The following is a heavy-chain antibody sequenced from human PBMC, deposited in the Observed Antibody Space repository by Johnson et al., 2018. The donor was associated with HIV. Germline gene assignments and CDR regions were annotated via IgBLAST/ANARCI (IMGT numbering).Heavy chain of an antibody. CDR1: GFTFSSYA. D-gene: IGHD6-19*01. J-gene: IGHJ3*02. CDR3: ARDSEDSSGFGAFDI. CDR2: ISSNGGST. Sequence: VQLVESGGGVVQPGGSLRLSCAASGFTFSSYAMHWVRQAPGKGLEFVSAISSNGGSTYYANSVKGSFTISRDNSKNTLYLQMGSLRAEDMAVYYCARDSEDSSGFGAFDIWGQGTVVTVSS. V-gene: IGHV3-64*01.